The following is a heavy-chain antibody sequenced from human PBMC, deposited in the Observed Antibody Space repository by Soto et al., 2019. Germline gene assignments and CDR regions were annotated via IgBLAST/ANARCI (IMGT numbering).Heavy chain of an antibody. V-gene: IGHV1-18*01. CDR2: ISVYNGNT. Sequence: ASVKVSCKASGFTFTSYVISWVRQAPGQGLEWMGWISVYNGNTNYAQKLQGRVTMTTDTSTSTAYMELRSLRSDDTAVYYCARDCDGGSCLDYWGQGTLVTVS. CDR1: GFTFTSYV. CDR3: ARDCDGGSCLDY. D-gene: IGHD2-15*01. J-gene: IGHJ4*02.